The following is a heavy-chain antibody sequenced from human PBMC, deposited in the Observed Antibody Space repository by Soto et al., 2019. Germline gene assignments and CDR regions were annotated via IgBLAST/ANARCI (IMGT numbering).Heavy chain of an antibody. CDR1: GFTFSSYW. CDR2: IKQDGSEK. J-gene: IGHJ4*02. Sequence: PGGSLRLSCAASGFTFSSYWMSWVRQAPGKGLEWVANIKQDGSEKYYVDSVKGRFTISSDNAKNSLYLQSNSTRADATAEYYCASGDTFDYWGQGTLVTVSS. D-gene: IGHD5-18*01. CDR3: ASGDTFDY. V-gene: IGHV3-7*03.